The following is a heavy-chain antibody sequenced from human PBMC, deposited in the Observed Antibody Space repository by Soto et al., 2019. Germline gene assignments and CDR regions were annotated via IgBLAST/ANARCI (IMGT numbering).Heavy chain of an antibody. CDR2: IDTDGSTT. V-gene: IGHV3-74*01. D-gene: IGHD2-15*01. Sequence: EVHLVESGGAVVQPGGSLRLSCATSGFTFSNYWMHWVRQVPGRGLVWVSRIDTDGSTTSYADFAKGRFTISRDNAKSTLSRQMNSLRAEDTAIYYCACSRRPARLGPKGAIDYWGQGTLVTVSS. J-gene: IGHJ4*02. CDR1: GFTFSNYW. CDR3: ACSRRPARLGPKGAIDY.